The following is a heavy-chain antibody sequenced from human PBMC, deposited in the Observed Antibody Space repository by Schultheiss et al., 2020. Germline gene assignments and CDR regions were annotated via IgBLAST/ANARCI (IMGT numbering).Heavy chain of an antibody. J-gene: IGHJ6*02. CDR2: INHSGST. CDR3: ATYGMDV. CDR1: GGSVSSGSYY. V-gene: IGHV4-39*07. Sequence: SETLSLTCTVSGGSVSSGSYYWGWIRQPPGKGLEWIGEINHSGSTNYNPSLKSRVTISVDTSKNQFSLKLSSVTAADTAVYYCATYGMDVWGQGTMVTVSS.